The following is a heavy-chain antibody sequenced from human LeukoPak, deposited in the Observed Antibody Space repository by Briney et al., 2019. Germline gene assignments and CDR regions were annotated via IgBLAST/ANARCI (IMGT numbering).Heavy chain of an antibody. D-gene: IGHD6-13*01. V-gene: IGHV3-23*01. J-gene: IGHJ4*02. CDR1: GFTFSNYA. CDR2: IDNGGGST. Sequence: GGSLRLSCAASGFTFSNYAMSWVRQAPGKGLEWVPTIDNGGGSTYHADSVKGRLTVSRDNSKNTLYLQMNSLRAEDTAVYYCAKLAAVGTFFDYWGQGTLVTVSS. CDR3: AKLAAVGTFFDY.